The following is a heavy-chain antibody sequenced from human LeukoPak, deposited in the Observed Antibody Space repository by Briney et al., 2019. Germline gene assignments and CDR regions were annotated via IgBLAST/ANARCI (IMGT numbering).Heavy chain of an antibody. CDR3: ASGDYSSGWYQDPNWFDP. CDR1: GYAIISGGVS. D-gene: IGHD6-19*01. J-gene: IGHJ5*02. CDR2: IYNREPA. V-gene: IGHV4-30-2*01. Sequence: TLSLTCTVSGYAIISGGVSWKWIRQPPGKGWEWIGCIYNREPAHYNPARKIRVTISVDKSKDEFALKLGSVTAADTAVYYCASGDYSSGWYQDPNWFDPWGQGTLVTVSS.